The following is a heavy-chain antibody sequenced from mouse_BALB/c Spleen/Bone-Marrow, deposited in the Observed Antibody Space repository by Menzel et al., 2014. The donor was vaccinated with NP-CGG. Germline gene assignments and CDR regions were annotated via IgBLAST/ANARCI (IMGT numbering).Heavy chain of an antibody. D-gene: IGHD1-1*01. V-gene: IGHV14-3*02. CDR1: GFNIKDTY. J-gene: IGHJ1*01. Sequence: EVQLQQSGAELVKTGVSVKLSCTASGFNIKDTYMHWVKQRPEQGLGWIGRIDPANGNTKYDPKFQGKATITADTSSNTAYLQLSSLTSEDTAVYYCASYYYGRYFDLWNVVVTVPISS. CDR2: IDPANGNT. CDR3: ASYYYGRYFDL.